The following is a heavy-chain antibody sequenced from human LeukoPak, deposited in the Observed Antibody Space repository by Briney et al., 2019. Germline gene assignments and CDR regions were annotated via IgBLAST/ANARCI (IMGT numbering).Heavy chain of an antibody. V-gene: IGHV1-3*01. D-gene: IGHD2-2*01. CDR2: INAGNGNT. Sequence: ASVKVSCKASGYTFTSYAMHWVRQAPGQRLEWMGWINAGNGNTKYSQKFQGRVTITRDTSTSTAYMELSSLRSEDTAVYYCARDFEDIVVVPAADYGAGIDVWGTGTTVTVSS. CDR3: ARDFEDIVVVPAADYGAGIDV. CDR1: GYTFTSYA. J-gene: IGHJ6*04.